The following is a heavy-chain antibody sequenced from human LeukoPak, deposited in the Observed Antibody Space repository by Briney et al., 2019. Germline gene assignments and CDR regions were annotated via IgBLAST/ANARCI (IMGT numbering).Heavy chain of an antibody. CDR3: ARALGRSIDY. J-gene: IGHJ4*02. CDR2: IYSGGST. D-gene: IGHD3-16*01. Sequence: GGSLRLSCAASGFTVSSNYMSWVRQAPGKGLEWVSVIYSGGSTYYADSVKGRVTISRDNSKNTLYLQMNSLRGEEAGVYYCARALGRSIDYWGKGTLVTVSS. V-gene: IGHV3-53*01. CDR1: GFTVSSNY.